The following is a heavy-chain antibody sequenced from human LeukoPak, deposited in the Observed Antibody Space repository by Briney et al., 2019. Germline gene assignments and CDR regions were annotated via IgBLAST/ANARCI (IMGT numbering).Heavy chain of an antibody. V-gene: IGHV3-30*03. Sequence: GRSLRLSCAASGFTFSSYGMHWVRQAPGEGLEWVAVISYDGSNKYYADSVKGRFTISRDNSKNTLYLQMNSLRAEDTAVYYCTHYSFDYWGQGTLVTVSS. CDR3: THYSFDY. J-gene: IGHJ4*02. CDR1: GFTFSSYG. CDR2: ISYDGSNK.